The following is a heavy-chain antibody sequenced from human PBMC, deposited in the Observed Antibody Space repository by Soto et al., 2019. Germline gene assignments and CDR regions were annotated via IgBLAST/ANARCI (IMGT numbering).Heavy chain of an antibody. D-gene: IGHD7-27*01. CDR3: ARDPKTSGGQHWAFNYFDS. V-gene: IGHV3-30-3*01. CDR2: ISSDGTNK. J-gene: IGHJ4*02. Sequence: QMQLVESGGGVVQPGRSLRLSCAASGFSFSISPMHWVRQAPGKGPEWVALISSDGTNKFYADSVKGRFTISRDNSKSTLYLQVDSLRPEDAAVYYCARDPKTSGGQHWAFNYFDSWGQGTLVTVSS. CDR1: GFSFSISP.